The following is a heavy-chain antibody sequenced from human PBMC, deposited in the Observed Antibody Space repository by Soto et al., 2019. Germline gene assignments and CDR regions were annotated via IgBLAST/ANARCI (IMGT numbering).Heavy chain of an antibody. J-gene: IGHJ4*02. V-gene: IGHV1-3*01. Sequence: XSVKVSCKASVYTFSNYAIHWVRQAPGHSLEWMGWINAGDGHTKYSHKLEGRGTITRDTTASTAYMELSSLRSEDTAVYFCARDRGYCTSTSCYTLDYWGQGTVVTVSS. CDR2: INAGDGHT. CDR1: VYTFSNYA. CDR3: ARDRGYCTSTSCYTLDY. D-gene: IGHD2-2*01.